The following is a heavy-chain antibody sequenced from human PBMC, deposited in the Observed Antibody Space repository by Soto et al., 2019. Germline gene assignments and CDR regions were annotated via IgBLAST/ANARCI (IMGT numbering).Heavy chain of an antibody. D-gene: IGHD3-22*01. V-gene: IGHV1-46*01. CDR3: ARQDGTYCYDSSRYGMDV. CDR2: INPSGDTT. Sequence: ASVKVSCKASGFTFTSYYMHWVRQAPAQGLEWMGIINPSGDTTNYAQKFQGRVTMTRDTSTSTVYMELSSLRSEDTAVYYCARQDGTYCYDSSRYGMDVSGQGTTVTVSS. J-gene: IGHJ6*02. CDR1: GFTFTSYY.